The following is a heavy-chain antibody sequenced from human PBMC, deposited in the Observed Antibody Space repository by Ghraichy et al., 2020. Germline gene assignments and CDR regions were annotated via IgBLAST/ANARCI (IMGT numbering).Heavy chain of an antibody. CDR2: ISGSGGST. Sequence: GGSLRLSCAASGFTFSSYAISWVRQAPGKGLEWVSAISGSGGSTYYADSVKGRFTISRDNSKNTLYLQMNSLRAEDTAVYYCAKSPLTMIVVKGYYYYGMDVWGLGTTVTVSS. CDR1: GFTFSSYA. D-gene: IGHD3-22*01. V-gene: IGHV3-23*01. CDR3: AKSPLTMIVVKGYYYYGMDV. J-gene: IGHJ6*02.